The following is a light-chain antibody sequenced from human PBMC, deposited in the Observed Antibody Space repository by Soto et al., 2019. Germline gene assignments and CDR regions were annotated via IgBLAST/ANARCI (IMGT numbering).Light chain of an antibody. J-gene: IGKJ2*01. CDR2: DAS. CDR3: QQRRSWPRT. Sequence: EIVLTQSPATLSLSPGERATLSCRASQSVSNSLTWFQQKPGQAPRLLIYDASNSATDIPARFSGSGSGTDFTLTISSLEPEDFAVYYCQQRRSWPRTFGQGTKPEIK. CDR1: QSVSNS. V-gene: IGKV3-11*01.